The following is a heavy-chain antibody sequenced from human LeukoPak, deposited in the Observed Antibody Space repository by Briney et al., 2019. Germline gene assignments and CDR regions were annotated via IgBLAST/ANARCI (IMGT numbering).Heavy chain of an antibody. V-gene: IGHV1-18*01. CDR3: AREGPPLGITMIDIPLRDPNFDY. CDR2: ISAYNGNT. Sequence: ASVKVSCKASGYTFTSYGISWVRQAPGQGLEWMGWISAYNGNTNYAQKLQGRVTMTTDTSTSTAYMELRSLRSDDTAVYYCAREGPPLGITMIDIPLRDPNFDYWGQGTLVTVSS. J-gene: IGHJ4*02. CDR1: GYTFTSYG. D-gene: IGHD3-22*01.